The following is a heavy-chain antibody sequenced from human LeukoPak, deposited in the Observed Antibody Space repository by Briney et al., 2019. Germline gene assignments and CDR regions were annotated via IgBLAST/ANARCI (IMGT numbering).Heavy chain of an antibody. J-gene: IGHJ5*02. D-gene: IGHD2-2*01. CDR3: ARGYDWFDP. V-gene: IGHV3-7*01. Sequence: GGSLRLSCAVSGFNVRTNYMSWVRQAPGKGLEWVANIKQDGSEKYYVDSVKGRFTISRDNAKDSLYLQMDSLRAEDTAVYYCARGYDWFDPWGQGTLVTVSS. CDR2: IKQDGSEK. CDR1: GFNVRTNY.